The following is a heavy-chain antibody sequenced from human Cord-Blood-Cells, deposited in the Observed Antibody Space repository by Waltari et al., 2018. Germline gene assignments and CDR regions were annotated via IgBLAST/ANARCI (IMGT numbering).Heavy chain of an antibody. CDR1: GYSISSGYY. Sequence: QVQLQESGPGLVKPSETLSLTCAVSGYSISSGYYWGWIRQPPGKGLEWIGSIYHSGSTSYNPPLTSRVTISVDTSKNQFSLKLSSVTAADTAVYYCARGSGYSSSSAAFDIWGQGTMVTVSS. CDR3: ARGSGYSSSSAAFDI. CDR2: IYHSGST. D-gene: IGHD6-6*01. V-gene: IGHV4-38-2*01. J-gene: IGHJ3*02.